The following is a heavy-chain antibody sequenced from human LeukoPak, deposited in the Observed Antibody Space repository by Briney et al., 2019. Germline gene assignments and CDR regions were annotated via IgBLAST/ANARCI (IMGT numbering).Heavy chain of an antibody. Sequence: GASVKVSCKVSGYTLTELSMHWVRQAPGKGLEWMGGFDPEDGETIYAQKFQGRVTMTEGTSTDTAYMELSSLRSEDTAVYYCARGRPGSLDYWGQGTLVTVSS. CDR3: ARGRPGSLDY. CDR1: GYTLTELS. V-gene: IGHV1-24*01. J-gene: IGHJ4*02. CDR2: FDPEDGET. D-gene: IGHD3-10*01.